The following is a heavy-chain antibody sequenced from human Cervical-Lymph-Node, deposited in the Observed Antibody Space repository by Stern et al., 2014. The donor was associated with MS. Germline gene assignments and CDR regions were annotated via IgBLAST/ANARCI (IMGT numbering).Heavy chain of an antibody. Sequence: VQLVASGGGLVQPGGSLRLSCAASGFTFSSHWMHWVRQAPGKGLGWVSRIYGDGSSTKYADSVKGRFTISRDNAKSTLYLQMNSLRAEDSAVYYCARDAWPAASGPLIDYWGRGTLVTVSS. J-gene: IGHJ4*02. CDR2: IYGDGSST. CDR3: ARDAWPAASGPLIDY. D-gene: IGHD6-13*01. V-gene: IGHV3-74*03. CDR1: GFTFSSHW.